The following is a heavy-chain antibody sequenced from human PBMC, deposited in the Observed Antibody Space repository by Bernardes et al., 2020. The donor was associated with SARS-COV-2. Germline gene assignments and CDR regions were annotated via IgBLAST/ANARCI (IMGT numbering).Heavy chain of an antibody. D-gene: IGHD1-26*01. Sequence: SETLSLTCAVYGGSFSGYYWSWIRQPPGKGLEWIGEINHSGSTNYNPSLKSRVTISVDTSKNQFSLKLSSVTAADTAVYYCARGRRTYSGSYYPGYWGQGTLVTVSS. V-gene: IGHV4-34*01. CDR3: ARGRRTYSGSYYPGY. CDR1: GGSFSGYY. CDR2: INHSGST. J-gene: IGHJ4*02.